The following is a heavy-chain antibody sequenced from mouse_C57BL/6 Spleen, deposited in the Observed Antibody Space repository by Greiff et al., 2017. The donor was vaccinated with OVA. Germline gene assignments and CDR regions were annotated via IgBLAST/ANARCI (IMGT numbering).Heavy chain of an antibody. V-gene: IGHV14-1*01. CDR2: IDPEDGDT. J-gene: IGHJ1*03. Sequence: VHVKQSGAELVRPGASVKLSCTASGFNIKDYYMHWVKQRPEQGLEWIGRIDPEDGDTEYAPKFQGKATMTADTSSNTAYLQLSSLTSEDTAVYYCTTVVATDWYFDVWGTGTTVTVSS. CDR1: GFNIKDYY. D-gene: IGHD1-1*01. CDR3: TTVVATDWYFDV.